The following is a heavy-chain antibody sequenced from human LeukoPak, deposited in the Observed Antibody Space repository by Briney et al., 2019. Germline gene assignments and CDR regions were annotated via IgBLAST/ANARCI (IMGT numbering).Heavy chain of an antibody. J-gene: IGHJ4*02. Sequence: PGGSLRLSCAASGFTFSSYWMHRVRQAPGKGLVWVSRIASDGSTVYADSVKGRFTISRDNAKDTVYLQMNSLRVEDTAVYYCIGSGGWPGYWGQGTLVTVSS. V-gene: IGHV3-74*01. CDR1: GFTFSSYW. D-gene: IGHD1-26*01. CDR2: IASDGST. CDR3: IGSGGWPGY.